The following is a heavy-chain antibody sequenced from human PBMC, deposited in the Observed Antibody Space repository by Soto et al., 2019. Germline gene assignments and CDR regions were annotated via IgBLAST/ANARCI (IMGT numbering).Heavy chain of an antibody. CDR2: ISAYNGNT. CDR3: AKNDGYSNGYWVN. V-gene: IGHV1-18*04. CDR1: GYTFTGCY. Sequence: ASVKVSCKASGYTFTGCYMHWVRQAPGQGLEWMGWISAYNGNTNYAQKLQGRVTMTTDTSTSTAYMELRSLRSDDTAVYYCAKNDGYSNGYWVNWGQGTLVTVSS. D-gene: IGHD6-19*01. J-gene: IGHJ4*02.